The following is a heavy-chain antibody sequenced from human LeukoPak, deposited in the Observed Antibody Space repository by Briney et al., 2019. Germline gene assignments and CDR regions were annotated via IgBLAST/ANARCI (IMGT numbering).Heavy chain of an antibody. V-gene: IGHV3-30*04. D-gene: IGHD5-24*01. Sequence: GGSLRLSGAASGFTFSSYAMHWVRQAPGKGLEWVAVISYDGSNKYYADSVKGRFTISRDNSKNTLYLQMNSLRAEDTAVYYCARDREEMATIFDYWGQGTLVTVSS. J-gene: IGHJ4*02. CDR3: ARDREEMATIFDY. CDR2: ISYDGSNK. CDR1: GFTFSSYA.